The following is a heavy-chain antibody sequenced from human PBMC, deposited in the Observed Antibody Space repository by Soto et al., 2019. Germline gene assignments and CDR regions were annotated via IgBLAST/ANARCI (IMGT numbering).Heavy chain of an antibody. CDR2: IKGEEAGGTT. J-gene: IGHJ6*02. CDR3: TTVTNVPV. D-gene: IGHD2-8*01. Sequence: EVQLVESGGGLVRPGESLRLSCVVSGLSLTDAWMNWVRQAPGKGLEWVGRIKGEEAGGTTDYAAPVAGRFTISRDSSRNKLFLQMNSLKTADTAVYYCTTVTNVPVRGQGSTVTVSS. CDR1: GLSLTDAW. V-gene: IGHV3-15*07.